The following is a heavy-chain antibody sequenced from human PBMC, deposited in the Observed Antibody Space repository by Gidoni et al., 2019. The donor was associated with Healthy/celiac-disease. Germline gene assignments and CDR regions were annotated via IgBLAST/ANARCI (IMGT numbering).Heavy chain of an antibody. V-gene: IGHV4-61*02. CDR2: IYTSGST. CDR3: AREDDFWSGYSDY. Sequence: QVQLQESGPGLVKPSQTLSLTCTVSGGSISRGSYYWNWIRQPAGKGLEWIGRIYTSGSTNYNPSLKSRVTISVDTSKNQFSLKLSSVTAADTAVYYCAREDDFWSGYSDYWGQGTLVTVSS. CDR1: GGSISRGSYY. J-gene: IGHJ4*02. D-gene: IGHD3-3*01.